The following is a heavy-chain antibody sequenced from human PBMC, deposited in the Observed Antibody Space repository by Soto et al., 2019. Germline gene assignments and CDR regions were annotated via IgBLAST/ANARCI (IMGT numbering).Heavy chain of an antibody. CDR3: ARGRRIGGVDITRLAPFDY. J-gene: IGHJ4*02. CDR2: FYHGGST. Sequence: LSLTCSVDVVSFSGYNWNLVRQPPFNTLEWIGEFYHGGSTSYNPSLKNRVTISVDRSKNQFSLRLTSVTAADTAVFYCARGRRIGGVDITRLAPFDYWGQGTLVTVSS. CDR1: VVSFSGYN. D-gene: IGHD3-3*01. V-gene: IGHV4-34*01.